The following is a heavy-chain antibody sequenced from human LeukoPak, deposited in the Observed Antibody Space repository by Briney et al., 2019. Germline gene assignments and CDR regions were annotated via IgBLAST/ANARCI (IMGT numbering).Heavy chain of an antibody. Sequence: PGGSLRLSCAASEFTFSSYSMNWVRQAPGKGLEWVSYITNSGNSKSYADSVKGRFTISRDNTKSSLYLQMNGLRAEDTAVYYCARTRSSGYLTFDHWGQGILVTVSS. J-gene: IGHJ4*02. CDR2: ITNSGNSK. V-gene: IGHV3-48*01. CDR1: EFTFSSYS. CDR3: ARTRSSGYLTFDH. D-gene: IGHD3-22*01.